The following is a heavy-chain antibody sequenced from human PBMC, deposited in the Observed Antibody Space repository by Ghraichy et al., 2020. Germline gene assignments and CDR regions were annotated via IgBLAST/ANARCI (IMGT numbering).Heavy chain of an antibody. V-gene: IGHV3-74*01. J-gene: IGHJ4*02. CDR3: ASGGGKWLQWKGSFDD. D-gene: IGHD5-24*01. CDR2: INSDGSST. Sequence: LSLTCAASGFTFSSYWMHWVRQVPGKGLVWVSGINSDGSSTNYADSVKGRFTSSRDNAKNTLYLQMNSLRAEDTAVYYCASGGGKWLQWKGSFDDWGQGTLVTVPS. CDR1: GFTFSSYW.